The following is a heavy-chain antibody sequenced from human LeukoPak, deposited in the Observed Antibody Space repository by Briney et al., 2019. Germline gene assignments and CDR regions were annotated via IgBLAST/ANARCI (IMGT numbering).Heavy chain of an antibody. D-gene: IGHD2-2*01. J-gene: IGHJ6*02. CDR1: GFTFSSYS. Sequence: GGSLRLSCAASGFTFSSYSMNWVRQAPGKGLEWVSSISSSSYIYYADSVKGRFTISRDNAKNSLYLQMNSLRAEDTAVYYCAREADIVVVPAAKGGYYYYGMDVWGQGTTVTVSS. CDR3: AREADIVVVPAAKGGYYYYGMDV. V-gene: IGHV3-21*01. CDR2: ISSSSYI.